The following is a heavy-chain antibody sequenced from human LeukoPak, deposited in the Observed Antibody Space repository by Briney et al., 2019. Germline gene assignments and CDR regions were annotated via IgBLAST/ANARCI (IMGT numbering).Heavy chain of an antibody. J-gene: IGHJ4*02. CDR1: GFTLSSYW. CDR3: ARDINYDFWSGPHFDY. CDR2: IKQDGSEK. Sequence: PGGSLRLSCAASGFTLSSYWMSWVRQAPGKGLEWVVNIKQDGSEKYYVDSVKGRFTISRDNAKNSLYLQMNSLRAEDTAVYYCARDINYDFWSGPHFDYWGQGTLVTVSS. V-gene: IGHV3-7*01. D-gene: IGHD3-3*01.